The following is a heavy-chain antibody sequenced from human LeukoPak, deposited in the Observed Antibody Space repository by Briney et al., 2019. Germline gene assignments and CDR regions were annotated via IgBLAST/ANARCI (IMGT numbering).Heavy chain of an antibody. CDR1: EGTFSSYA. V-gene: IGHV1-69*05. CDR2: IIPIFGTA. D-gene: IGHD3-22*01. Sequence: ASVTVSYKASEGTFSSYAISWVRQAPGQGLEWMGGIIPIFGTANYAQKFQGRVTITTDESTSTAYMELSSLRSEDTAVDYCARVISGRIVALNWFDPWGQGTLVTVSS. J-gene: IGHJ5*02. CDR3: ARVISGRIVALNWFDP.